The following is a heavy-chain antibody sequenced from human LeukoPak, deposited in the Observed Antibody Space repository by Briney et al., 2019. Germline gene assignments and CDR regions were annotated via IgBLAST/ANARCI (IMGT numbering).Heavy chain of an antibody. CDR2: ISSSGSTI. V-gene: IGHV3-48*03. CDR1: GFTFSSYE. D-gene: IGHD1-1*01. Sequence: GGSLRLSCAASGFTFSSYEMNWVRQAPGKGLEWVSYISSSGSTIYYADSVKGRFTISRDNAKNSLYLQMISLRAEDTAVYYCAYYHVNEEPPTFWGQGTLVTVSS. CDR3: AYYHVNEEPPTF. J-gene: IGHJ4*02.